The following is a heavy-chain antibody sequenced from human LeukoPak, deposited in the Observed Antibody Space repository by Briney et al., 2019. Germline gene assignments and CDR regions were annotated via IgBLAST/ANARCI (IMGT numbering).Heavy chain of an antibody. J-gene: IGHJ5*02. CDR2: IFYSGST. D-gene: IGHD2/OR15-2a*01. V-gene: IGHV4-59*03. CDR3: AGLVHTFMWAYFPS. CDR1: GFSMTAYY. Sequence: IPSGTLSLTCHVSGFSMTAYYWSWIRQTPDKGLEWIGYIFYSGSTNYNPSFNSRVTMSVDTSKNQFSLTLSSVTAADTATYYCAGLVHTFMWAYFPSWGQGTRVTVSS.